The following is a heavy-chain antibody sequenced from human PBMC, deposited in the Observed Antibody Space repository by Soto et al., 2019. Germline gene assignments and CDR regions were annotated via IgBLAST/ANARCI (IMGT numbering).Heavy chain of an antibody. J-gene: IGHJ4*02. CDR3: ARVRGGSGEHYFDY. V-gene: IGHV5-51*01. Sequence: PGESLKISCKGSGYSFAIYWIAWVRQMPGKGLECMGIIYPGDSDTRYSPSFQGQVTISADKSITTAYLQWSSLKASDSAIYYCARVRGGSGEHYFDYWGQGALVTVSS. CDR1: GYSFAIYW. CDR2: IYPGDSDT. D-gene: IGHD6-19*01.